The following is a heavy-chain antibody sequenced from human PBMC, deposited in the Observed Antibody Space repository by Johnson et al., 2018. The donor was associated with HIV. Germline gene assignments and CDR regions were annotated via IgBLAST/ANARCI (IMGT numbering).Heavy chain of an antibody. CDR1: GFTFDDYG. CDR3: ARRTLGGYCTKGICPINAFDV. J-gene: IGHJ3*01. CDR2: INWNGGST. D-gene: IGHD2-8*01. Sequence: VQLVESGGGVVRPGGSLRLSCAASGFTFDDYGMSWVRQAPGKGLEWVSGINWNGGSTGYGDSVKGRFTIFRDNAKNSLYLQMNSLKIEDTAVYYCARRTLGGYCTKGICPINAFDVWGQGTMVTVAS. V-gene: IGHV3-20*04.